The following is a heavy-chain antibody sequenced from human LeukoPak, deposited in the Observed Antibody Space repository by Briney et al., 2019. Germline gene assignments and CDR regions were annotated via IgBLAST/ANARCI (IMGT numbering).Heavy chain of an antibody. CDR3: ARVVVPDAPSCDAFDI. V-gene: IGHV1-2*02. CDR1: GYTFTGYY. CDR2: INPNSGGT. D-gene: IGHD2-2*01. J-gene: IGHJ3*02. Sequence: ASVKVSCKASGYTFTGYYMHWVRQAPGQGLEWVGWINPNSGGTNYAQKLQGRVTMTRDTAISIAYMELSRLRSNDTAVYYCARVVVPDAPSCDAFDIWGQGTMVTVSS.